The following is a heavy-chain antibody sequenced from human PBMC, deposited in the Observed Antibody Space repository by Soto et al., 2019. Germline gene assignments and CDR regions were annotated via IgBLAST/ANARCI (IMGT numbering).Heavy chain of an antibody. J-gene: IGHJ3*02. CDR2: LYYTGST. V-gene: IGHV4-31*03. CDR3: ASGPFHI. Sequence: QVQLQESGPGLLKPSQTLSLTCTVSGGSITSDGFYWTWIRQRPGKGLEWIAYLYYTGSTFYNPSLKSRLTISLDKSANRFSLKMTSVTAADTAIYCCASGPFHIWGQGTMVLVSS. CDR1: GGSITSDGFY.